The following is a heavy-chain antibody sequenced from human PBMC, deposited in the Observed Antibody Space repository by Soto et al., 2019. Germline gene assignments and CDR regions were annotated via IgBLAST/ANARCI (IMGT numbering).Heavy chain of an antibody. CDR1: GDSVSSNSAA. J-gene: IGHJ5*02. CDR2: TYYRSKWYN. D-gene: IGHD6-6*01. V-gene: IGHV6-1*01. CDR3: ARAVAARPGGSVGNWFDP. Sequence: QVQLQQSGPGLVKPSQTLSLTCAISGDSVSSNSAAWNWIRQSPSRGLEWLGRTYYRSKWYNDYAVSVKSRITINPDTSKNQFSLQLNSVTPEDTAVYYCARAVAARPGGSVGNWFDPWGQGTLVTVSS.